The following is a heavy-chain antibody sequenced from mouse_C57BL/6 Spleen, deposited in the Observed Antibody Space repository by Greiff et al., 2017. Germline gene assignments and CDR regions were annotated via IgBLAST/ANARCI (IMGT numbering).Heavy chain of an antibody. CDR1: GFNIKDYY. CDR3: ARAIYYEGVGY. J-gene: IGHJ2*01. V-gene: IGHV14-2*01. CDR2: IDPEDGET. D-gene: IGHD1-1*01. Sequence: DVKLQESGAELVKPGASVKLSCTASGFNIKDYYMHWVKQRTEQGLEWIGRIDPEDGETKYAPKFQGKATITADTSSNTAYLQLSSLTSEDTAVYYCARAIYYEGVGYWGQGTTLTVSS.